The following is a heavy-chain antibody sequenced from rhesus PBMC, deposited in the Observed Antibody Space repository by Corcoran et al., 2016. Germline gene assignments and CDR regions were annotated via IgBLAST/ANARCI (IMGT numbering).Heavy chain of an antibody. CDR1: GYSISRGYY. J-gene: IGHJ4*01. CDR3: AGMYSNYGFDY. D-gene: IGHD4-23*01. V-gene: IGHV4-99*01. CDR2: ISGSSGST. Sequence: QVQLQESGPGLVKPSETLSLTCAVSGYSISRGYYWGWSRQPPGKGLEYIGNISGSSGSTYCNPSLKSRVTISKDTSKNQLSLKLSAVTAADTAVYYCAGMYSNYGFDYWGQGVLVTVSS.